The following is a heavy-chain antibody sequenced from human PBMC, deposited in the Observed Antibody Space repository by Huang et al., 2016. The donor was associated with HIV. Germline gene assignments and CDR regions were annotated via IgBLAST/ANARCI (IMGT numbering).Heavy chain of an antibody. D-gene: IGHD4-17*01. Sequence: QLQLQESGPGLVKPSETLSLTCTVSGGSFSSSSYYWGWIRQSPGKGLEWIGSIYYIGNGYYNPARKSRVTMSVDRSSNQFSLKMHSVTAADTAVYYCASRTTVTTTSNYHYFYMDVWGKGTTVIVSS. V-gene: IGHV4-39*01. CDR3: ASRTTVTTTSNYHYFYMDV. J-gene: IGHJ6*03. CDR1: GGSFSSSSYY. CDR2: IYYIGNG.